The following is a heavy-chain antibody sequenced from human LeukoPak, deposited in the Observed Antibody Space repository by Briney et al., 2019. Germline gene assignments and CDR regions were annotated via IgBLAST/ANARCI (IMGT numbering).Heavy chain of an antibody. Sequence: SGGSLRLSCAASGFTFSSYAMHWVRQAPGKGLEWVSAVTGGGSSTYYAGSVKGRFTISRDNSKDTVYLEMNSLRAEDTAVYYCAKDRGYGSSWSDYWGRGTLVTVSS. J-gene: IGHJ4*02. CDR1: GFTFSSYA. CDR3: AKDRGYGSSWSDY. CDR2: VTGGGSST. D-gene: IGHD6-13*01. V-gene: IGHV3-23*01.